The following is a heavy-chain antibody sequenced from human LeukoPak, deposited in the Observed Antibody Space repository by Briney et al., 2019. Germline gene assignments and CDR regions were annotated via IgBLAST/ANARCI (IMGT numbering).Heavy chain of an antibody. Sequence: GGSLRLSCAASGFTFSDYYMSWIRQAPGKGLEWVSYISSSGSTIYYADSAKGRFTISRDNAKNSLYLQMNSLRAEDTAVYYCASSIAVAGTGAFDIWGQGTMVTVSS. CDR1: GFTFSDYY. D-gene: IGHD6-19*01. CDR3: ASSIAVAGTGAFDI. J-gene: IGHJ3*02. CDR2: ISSSGSTI. V-gene: IGHV3-11*01.